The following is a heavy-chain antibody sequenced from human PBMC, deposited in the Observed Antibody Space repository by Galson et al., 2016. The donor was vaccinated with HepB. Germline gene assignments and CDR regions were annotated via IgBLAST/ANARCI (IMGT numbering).Heavy chain of an antibody. CDR3: ARIREDYGGNPPLAFDI. Sequence: PALVKPTQTLTLTCTFSGFSLSTTGMRVSWIRQPPGKALEWLARIDWDDDKFYRTSLKTRLTISKDTSKNQVVLTMNNMDPVDTATYYCARIREDYGGNPPLAFDIWGQGTKVTVSS. J-gene: IGHJ3*02. CDR2: IDWDDDK. D-gene: IGHD4-23*01. V-gene: IGHV2-70*04. CDR1: GFSLSTTGMR.